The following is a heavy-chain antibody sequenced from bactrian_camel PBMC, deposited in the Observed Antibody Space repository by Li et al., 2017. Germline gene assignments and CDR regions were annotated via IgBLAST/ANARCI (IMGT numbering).Heavy chain of an antibody. D-gene: IGHD3*01. V-gene: IGHV3S63*01. J-gene: IGHJ4*01. Sequence: HVQLVESGGGSVQAGGSLRLSCTASGFAVDASDMGWYRQAPGNECEMVSTTSNDITTYYLNSVKGRFTISQHSANSVYLQMDSLEPEDTGMYFCAAKATDCSQWNAYYYFGQGTQVTVS. CDR3: AAKATDCSQWNAYYY. CDR2: TSNDITT. CDR1: GFAVDASD.